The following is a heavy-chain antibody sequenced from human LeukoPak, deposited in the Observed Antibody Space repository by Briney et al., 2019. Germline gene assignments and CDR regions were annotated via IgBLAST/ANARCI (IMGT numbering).Heavy chain of an antibody. D-gene: IGHD1-26*01. CDR2: ISSSSSII. CDR3: ARVRELLRAFDI. J-gene: IGHJ3*02. CDR1: GFTFSYYN. V-gene: IGHV3-48*01. Sequence: PGGSLRLSCAASGFTFSYYNMNWVRQAPGKGLEWVSYISSSSSIIYYADSVKGRFTISRDNAKNSLYLQMNSLRAEDTAVYYCARVRELLRAFDIWGQGTMVTVSS.